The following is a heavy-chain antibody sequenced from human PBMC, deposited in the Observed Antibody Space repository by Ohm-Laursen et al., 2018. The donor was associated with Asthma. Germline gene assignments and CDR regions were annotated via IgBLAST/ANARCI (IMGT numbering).Heavy chain of an antibody. CDR3: ARQLRGYGILTGYLYGMDV. J-gene: IGHJ6*02. V-gene: IGHV5-51*01. CDR1: GYSFTSYW. CDR2: IYPGDSDT. D-gene: IGHD3-9*01. Sequence: ESLKISCKGSGYSFTSYWIGWVRQMPGKGLEWMGIIYPGDSDTRYSPSFQGQVTISADKSISTAYLQWSSLKASDTAMYYCARQLRGYGILTGYLYGMDVWGQGTTVTVSS.